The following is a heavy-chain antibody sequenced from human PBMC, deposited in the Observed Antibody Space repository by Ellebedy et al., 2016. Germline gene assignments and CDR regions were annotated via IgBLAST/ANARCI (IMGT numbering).Heavy chain of an antibody. CDR1: GGSVSSAY. Sequence: SETLSLTCNVSGGSVSSAYWNWIRRPPGKGLEWIGYVFHTGTTNYNPSLKSRVTMSVDTSKSQFSLRLTSVTVADTAVYYCAKWNGGWYAFDVWGLGTPVIVSS. CDR3: AKWNGGWYAFDV. V-gene: IGHV4-59*02. CDR2: VFHTGTT. J-gene: IGHJ3*01. D-gene: IGHD6-19*01.